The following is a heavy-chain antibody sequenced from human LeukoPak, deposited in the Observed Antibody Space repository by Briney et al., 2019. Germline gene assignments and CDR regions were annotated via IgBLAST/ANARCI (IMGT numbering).Heavy chain of an antibody. CDR1: GYTFTSYG. CDR2: ISAYNGNT. J-gene: IGHJ6*03. CDR3: ATFPPVAYYMDV. D-gene: IGHD6-19*01. V-gene: IGHV1-18*01. Sequence: ASVKVSCKASGYTFTSYGISWVRQAPGQGLEWMGWISAYNGNTNYAQKLQGRVTMTTDTSTSTAYMELSSLRSEDTAVYYCATFPPVAYYMDVWGKGTTVTVSS.